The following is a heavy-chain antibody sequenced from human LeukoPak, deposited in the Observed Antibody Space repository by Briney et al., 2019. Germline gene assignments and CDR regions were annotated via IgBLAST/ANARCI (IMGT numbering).Heavy chain of an antibody. V-gene: IGHV1-69*05. CDR2: IIPIFGTA. Sequence: SVKVSCKASGGTFSSYAISWVRQAPGQGLEWMGRIIPIFGTANYVQRFQGRVTITTDESTSTAYMELSSLRSEDTAVYYCAREGTGTTPHPYYYYYMDVWGKGTTATVSS. J-gene: IGHJ6*03. D-gene: IGHD1-7*01. CDR3: AREGTGTTPHPYYYYYMDV. CDR1: GGTFSSYA.